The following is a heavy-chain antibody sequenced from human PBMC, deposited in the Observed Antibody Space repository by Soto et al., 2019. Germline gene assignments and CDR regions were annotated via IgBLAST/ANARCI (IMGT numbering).Heavy chain of an antibody. CDR2: FDPEDGET. V-gene: IGHV1-24*01. D-gene: IGHD2-2*01. CDR3: ATLLGYCSSTSCPFDY. CDR1: GYTPTELS. Sequence: ASVKVSSKVSGYTPTELSMHWVRQAPGKGLEWMGGFDPEDGETIYAQKFQGRVTMTEDTSTDTAYMELSSLRSEDTAVYYCATLLGYCSSTSCPFDYWGQGTLVTVSS. J-gene: IGHJ4*02.